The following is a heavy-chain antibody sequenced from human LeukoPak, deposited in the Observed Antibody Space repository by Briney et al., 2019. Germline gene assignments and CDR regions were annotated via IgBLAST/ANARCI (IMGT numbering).Heavy chain of an antibody. V-gene: IGHV3-30*03. D-gene: IGHD6-6*01. CDR2: ISYDGSNK. CDR3: ARPTYRKQLVTYFQH. CDR1: GFTFSSYG. J-gene: IGHJ1*01. Sequence: PGGSLRLSCAASGFTFSSYGMHWVRRAPGKGLEWGAGISYDGSNKYYADSVKGRFTISRDNSKNTLYLQMNSLRAEDTAVYYCARPTYRKQLVTYFQHWGQGTLVTVSS.